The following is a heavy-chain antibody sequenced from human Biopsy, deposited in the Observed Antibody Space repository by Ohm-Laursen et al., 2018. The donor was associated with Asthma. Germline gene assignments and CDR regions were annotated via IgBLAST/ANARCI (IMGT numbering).Heavy chain of an antibody. Sequence: GSSVKVSCKASGYTFINYAIHWVRQAPGHSLEWMGWINAANGNTKYSQKFQGRLTISRDTSASTAYMDLRSLRSEDTAVYYCARTYFDFLTGQVHDAFAMWGQGTMVTVSS. CDR1: GYTFINYA. D-gene: IGHD3-9*01. CDR2: INAANGNT. V-gene: IGHV1-3*01. J-gene: IGHJ3*02. CDR3: ARTYFDFLTGQVHDAFAM.